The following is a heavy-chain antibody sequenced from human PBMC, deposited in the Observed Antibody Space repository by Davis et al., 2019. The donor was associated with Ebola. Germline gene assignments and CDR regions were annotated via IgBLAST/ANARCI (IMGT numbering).Heavy chain of an antibody. CDR2: IYYSGST. V-gene: IGHV4-39*07. CDR3: ARDRRLAAAGTGFDP. J-gene: IGHJ5*02. CDR1: GGSISSSSYY. D-gene: IGHD6-13*01. Sequence: MPSETLSLTCTVSGGSISSSSYYWGWIRQPPGKGLEWIGSIYYSGSTNYNPSLKSRVTISVDTSKNQFSLKLSSVTAADTAVYYCARDRRLAAAGTGFDPWGQGTLVTVSS.